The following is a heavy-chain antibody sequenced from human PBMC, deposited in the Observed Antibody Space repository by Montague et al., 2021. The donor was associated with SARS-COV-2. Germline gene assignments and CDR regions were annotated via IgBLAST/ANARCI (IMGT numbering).Heavy chain of an antibody. CDR2: IHHSGGT. D-gene: IGHD1-1*01. CDR1: GDSIDSGDW. V-gene: IGHV4-4*02. CDR3: ARVPLVGPTAGTSDY. J-gene: IGHJ4*02. Sequence: SETLSLTCTVSGDSIDSGDWWSWVRQAPGRGLEFIGEIHHSGGTNYNPSLRSRVTMSVDKSKNQFSLSLSSVTAADTAVYYCARVPLVGPTAGTSDYWGLGTLGAVSS.